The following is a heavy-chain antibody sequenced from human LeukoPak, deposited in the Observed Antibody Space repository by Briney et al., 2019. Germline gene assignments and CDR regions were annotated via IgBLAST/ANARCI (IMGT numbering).Heavy chain of an antibody. CDR3: ARFRTGRAFDI. V-gene: IGHV1-46*01. CDR1: GYTFTSYY. D-gene: IGHD3/OR15-3a*01. CDR2: INPSGGSA. Sequence: ASVKVSCKASGYTFTSYYIHWVRQAPGQGLEWMGIINPSGGSASYAQKFQGRVTMTRDTSTSTVYMELSSLRSEDTAVYYCARFRTGRAFDIWGQGTMVTVSS. J-gene: IGHJ3*02.